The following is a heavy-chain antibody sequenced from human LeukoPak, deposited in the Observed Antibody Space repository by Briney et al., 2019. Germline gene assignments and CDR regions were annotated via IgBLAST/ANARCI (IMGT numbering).Heavy chain of an antibody. J-gene: IGHJ6*03. D-gene: IGHD3-10*01. CDR1: GGSISSYY. CDR2: IYTSGST. CDR3: ARSPLLWFGELSTATDYMDV. V-gene: IGHV4-4*07. Sequence: SETLSLTCTVSGGSISSYYRSWIRQPAGKGLEWIGRIYTSGSTNYNPSLKSRVTMSVDTSKNQFSLKLSSVTAADTAVYYCARSPLLWFGELSTATDYMDVWGKGTTVTISS.